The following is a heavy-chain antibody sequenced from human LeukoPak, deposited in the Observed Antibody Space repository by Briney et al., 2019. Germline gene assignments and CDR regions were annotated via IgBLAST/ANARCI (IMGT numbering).Heavy chain of an antibody. J-gene: IGHJ4*02. CDR3: AKWGDYDVLTGYYVSDY. CDR1: GFTFSSYG. CDR2: ISYDGSNK. D-gene: IGHD3-9*01. V-gene: IGHV3-30*18. Sequence: QPGRSLRLSCAASGFTFSSYGMHWVRQAPGKGLEWVAVISYDGSNKYYADSVKGRFTISRDNSKNTVFLQMNSLRAEDTAVYYCAKWGDYDVLTGYYVSDYWGQGTLVTVSS.